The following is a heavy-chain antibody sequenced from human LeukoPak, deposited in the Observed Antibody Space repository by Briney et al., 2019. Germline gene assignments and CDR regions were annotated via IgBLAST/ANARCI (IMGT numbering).Heavy chain of an antibody. J-gene: IGHJ4*02. Sequence: GGSLRLSCAASGFTFSSSAMSWVRQAPGKGLEWVSAISNNGGYTYYADSVQGRFTISRDNSKNTLYLQMNSLRAEDTTVYYCARDGSSWYYFDYWGQGTLVTVSS. CDR1: GFTFSSSA. V-gene: IGHV3-23*01. D-gene: IGHD6-13*01. CDR3: ARDGSSWYYFDY. CDR2: ISNNGGYT.